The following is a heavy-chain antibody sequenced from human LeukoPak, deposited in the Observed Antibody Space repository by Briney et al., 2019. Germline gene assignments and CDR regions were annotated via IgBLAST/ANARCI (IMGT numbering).Heavy chain of an antibody. CDR3: ARDLVAAAGYYYYGMDV. CDR2: IWYDGSNK. Sequence: PGRSLGLSCAASGFTFSSYGMHWVRQAPGKGLEWVAVIWYDGSNKYYADSVKGRFTISIDNSKNTLYLQMNSLRAEDTAVYYCARDLVAAAGYYYYGMDVWGQGTTVTVSS. V-gene: IGHV3-33*01. CDR1: GFTFSSYG. D-gene: IGHD6-13*01. J-gene: IGHJ6*02.